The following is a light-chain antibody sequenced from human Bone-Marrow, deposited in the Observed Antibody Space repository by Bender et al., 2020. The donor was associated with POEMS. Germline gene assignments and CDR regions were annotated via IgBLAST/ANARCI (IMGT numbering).Light chain of an antibody. CDR1: SSNMGAGYG. CDR3: QSYDISLSGWV. Sequence: QSVLTQPPSVSGAPGQTVTISCTGTSSNMGAGYGVNWYQQLPGTAPKLLIYNNDNRPSGVPVRISGSKSGTSASLAITGLQAEDEADYYCQSYDISLSGWVFGGGTKLTAL. V-gene: IGLV1-40*01. J-gene: IGLJ3*02. CDR2: NND.